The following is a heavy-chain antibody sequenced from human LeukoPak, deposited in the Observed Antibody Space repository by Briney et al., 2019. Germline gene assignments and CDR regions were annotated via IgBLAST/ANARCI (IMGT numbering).Heavy chain of an antibody. CDR1: GGSISSSSYY. Sequence: SETLPLTCTVSGGSISSSSYYWGWIRQPPGKGLEWIGSIYYSGSTYYNPSLKSRVTISVDTSKNQFSLKLSSVTAADTAVYYCARGSVGYSGYDTFDYWGQGTLVTVSS. D-gene: IGHD5-12*01. CDR3: ARGSVGYSGYDTFDY. V-gene: IGHV4-39*07. CDR2: IYYSGST. J-gene: IGHJ4*02.